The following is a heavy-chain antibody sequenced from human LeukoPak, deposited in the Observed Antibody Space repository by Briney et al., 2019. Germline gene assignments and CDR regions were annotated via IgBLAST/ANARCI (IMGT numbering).Heavy chain of an antibody. J-gene: IGHJ4*02. V-gene: IGHV1-18*01. D-gene: IGHD3-10*01. Sequence: ASVKVSCKASGYTFTNYGINWVRQAPGQGLEWMAWINAYNGDTNYAQKFQGRVTLTTDTSTSTAYMELRSLRSDDTAVYYCARDGSGVWFDYWGQGTLVTVSS. CDR1: GYTFTNYG. CDR3: ARDGSGVWFDY. CDR2: INAYNGDT.